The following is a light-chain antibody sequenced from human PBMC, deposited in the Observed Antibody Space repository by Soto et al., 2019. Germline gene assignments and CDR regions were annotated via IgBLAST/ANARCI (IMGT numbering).Light chain of an antibody. Sequence: DIVLAQSPDTLSLSPGERATLSCRASQSVSSSYLAWYQQKPGQAPRLLIYGASSRATGIPDRSSGSGSGTDFTLTIHRLEPEDFAVYYCQQYGSSLYTFGQGTKLEIK. CDR1: QSVSSSY. J-gene: IGKJ2*01. CDR2: GAS. CDR3: QQYGSSLYT. V-gene: IGKV3-20*01.